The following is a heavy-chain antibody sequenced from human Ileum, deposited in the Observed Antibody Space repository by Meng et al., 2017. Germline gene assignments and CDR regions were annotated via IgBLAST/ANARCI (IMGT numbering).Heavy chain of an antibody. CDR2: VKTKREGGLT. Sequence: GESLKISCAASGFTFRNVWMNWVRQAPGKGLEWVGRVKTKREGGLTDDAAPSKGRFTISRDDSKSMPYLQLNNLRTQDRAVYYCTTRLVGTNDYWGQGTLVTVSS. CDR1: GFTFRNVW. D-gene: IGHD2-8*01. V-gene: IGHV3-15*01. CDR3: TTRLVGTNDY. J-gene: IGHJ4*02.